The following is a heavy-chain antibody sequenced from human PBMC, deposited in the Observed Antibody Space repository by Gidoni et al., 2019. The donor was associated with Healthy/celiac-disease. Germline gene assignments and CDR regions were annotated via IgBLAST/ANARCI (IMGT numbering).Heavy chain of an antibody. CDR2: ISGSGGST. D-gene: IGHD3-9*01. Sequence: EVQLLESGGGLVQPGGSLRLSCAASGFTFSSYAMSWVRQAPGKGLEWVSAISGSGGSTYYADSVKGRFTIPRDNSKNTLYLQMNSLRAEDTAVYYCANYDILTGIGYWGQGTLVTVSS. CDR1: GFTFSSYA. J-gene: IGHJ4*02. CDR3: ANYDILTGIGY. V-gene: IGHV3-23*01.